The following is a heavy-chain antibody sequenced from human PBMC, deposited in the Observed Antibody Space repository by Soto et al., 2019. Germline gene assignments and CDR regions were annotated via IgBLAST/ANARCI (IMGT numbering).Heavy chain of an antibody. CDR1: GYTFVNHG. CDR2: INAGNGNT. V-gene: IGHV1-3*01. CDR3: ARDPEDYYDSSGYSYFERCFDP. D-gene: IGHD3-22*01. J-gene: IGHJ5*02. Sequence: SVKVSCKASGYTFVNHGVSWVRQAPGQGLEWMGWINAGNGNTKYSQKFQGRVTITRDTSASTAYMELSSLRSEDTAVYYCARDPEDYYDSSGYSYFERCFDPWGQGTLVTVSS.